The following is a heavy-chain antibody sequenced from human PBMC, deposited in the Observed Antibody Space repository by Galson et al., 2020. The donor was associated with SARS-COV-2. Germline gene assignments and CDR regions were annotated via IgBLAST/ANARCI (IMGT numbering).Heavy chain of an antibody. CDR3: ATYLVGGGGRGY. CDR1: GGSISGYH. J-gene: IGHJ4*02. CDR2: ISNTEGA. V-gene: IGHV4-59*01. Sequence: TLSLTCSVSGGSISGYHLSWIRQPPGKGLEWIGQISNTEGANYNYNPSLKSRVTISVDTAKNQFSLKLNSVTAADTAVYYCATYLVGGGGRGYWGQGTLVTVSS. D-gene: IGHD3-16*01.